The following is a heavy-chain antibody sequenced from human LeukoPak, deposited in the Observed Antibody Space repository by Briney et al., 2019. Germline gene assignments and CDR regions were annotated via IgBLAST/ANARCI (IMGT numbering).Heavy chain of an antibody. CDR3: ARDDRYYYDSSGYYFG. Sequence: ASVKVSCKASGGTFSSYTISLVREAPGQGLEWMGRIIPILGIANYAQKFQGRVTITADKSTSTAYMELSSLRSEDTAVYYCARDDRYYYDSSGYYFGWRQETLVTVSS. CDR2: IIPILGIA. D-gene: IGHD3-22*01. V-gene: IGHV1-69*04. CDR1: GGTFSSYT. J-gene: IGHJ4*02.